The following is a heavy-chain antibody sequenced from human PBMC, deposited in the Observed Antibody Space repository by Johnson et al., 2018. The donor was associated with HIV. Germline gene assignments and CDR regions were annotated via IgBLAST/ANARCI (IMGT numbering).Heavy chain of an antibody. J-gene: IGHJ3*02. Sequence: QMQLVESGGGVVQPGGSLRLSCAASGFTFSNYGMHWVRQAPGKGLEWVAFIRYDESNKYYADSLKGRFTISRDNSKNTLYLQMNSLRAEDTAVYYCANPTGSDAFDIWGQGTMVTVSS. CDR2: IRYDESNK. CDR3: ANPTGSDAFDI. CDR1: GFTFSNYG. V-gene: IGHV3-30*02. D-gene: IGHD1-1*01.